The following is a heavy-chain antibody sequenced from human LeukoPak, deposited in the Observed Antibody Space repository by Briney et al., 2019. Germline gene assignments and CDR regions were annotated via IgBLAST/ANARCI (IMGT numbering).Heavy chain of an antibody. CDR2: INSDGYSI. V-gene: IGHV3-74*01. D-gene: IGHD6-19*01. CDR1: GFTFSSYW. CDR3: ARGIAVAGTDY. J-gene: IGHJ4*02. Sequence: GGSLRLSCAASGFTFSSYWMHWVRQAPGKGLVWLSRINSDGYSISYADSVKGRFTISRDNAKNTLYLQMNTLRAEDTAMYYCARGIAVAGTDYWGQGTLVTVSS.